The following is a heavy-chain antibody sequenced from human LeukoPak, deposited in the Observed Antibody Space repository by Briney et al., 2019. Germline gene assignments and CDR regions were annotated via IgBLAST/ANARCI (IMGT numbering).Heavy chain of an antibody. J-gene: IGHJ4*02. V-gene: IGHV4-59*01. CDR1: GGSISSYY. CDR2: IYYSGST. Sequence: SETLSLTCTVSGGSISSYYWSWIRQPPGKGLEWIGYIYYSGSTNYNPSLKSRVTISVDTSKNQFSLKLSSVTAADTAVYYCARARGMVRGVITAYFVYWGQGTLVTVSS. CDR3: ARARGMVRGVITAYFVY. D-gene: IGHD3-10*01.